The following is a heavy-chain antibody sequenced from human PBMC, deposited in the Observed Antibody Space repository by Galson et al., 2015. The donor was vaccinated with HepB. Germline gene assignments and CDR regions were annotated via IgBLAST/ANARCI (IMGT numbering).Heavy chain of an antibody. J-gene: IGHJ4*02. V-gene: IGHV3-30*04. CDR2: ISQDGSIT. Sequence: SLRLSCATSGFTFSRYTMHWVRQAPGRGMEWVAVISQDGSITHHADSLKGRFTISRDNSKNTLYLQMNSLRTEDTAVFYCARSEPRTWHNFDYWGQGTLVTVSS. D-gene: IGHD1-14*01. CDR1: GFTFSRYT. CDR3: ARSEPRTWHNFDY.